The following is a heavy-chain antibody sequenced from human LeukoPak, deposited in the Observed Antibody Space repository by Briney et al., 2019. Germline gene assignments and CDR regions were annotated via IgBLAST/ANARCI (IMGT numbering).Heavy chain of an antibody. D-gene: IGHD2-15*01. CDR2: VYYSGST. CDR3: ARRGNGYCSGGSCPNWFDP. V-gene: IGHV4-59*03. Sequence: SETLSLTCTVSGGSLSGFYWSWIRQPPGAGLEWIGYVYYSGSTTYNPSLKSRVTISVDTSKNQFSLRLGSVTAADTAVYYCARRGNGYCSGGSCPNWFDPWGQGTLVTVSS. J-gene: IGHJ5*02. CDR1: GGSLSGFY.